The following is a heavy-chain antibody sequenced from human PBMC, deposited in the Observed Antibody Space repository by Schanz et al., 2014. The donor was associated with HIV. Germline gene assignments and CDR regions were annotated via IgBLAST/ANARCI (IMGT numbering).Heavy chain of an antibody. D-gene: IGHD2-15*01. CDR2: ISGSTGRT. CDR3: AKDGGGLRFYNWFDP. Sequence: EVQLFESGGGLVQPGGSLRLSCAASGFTFSNYDMTWVRQAPGTGLEWVSSISGSTGRTYYAESVKGRFTISRDNSKNTLYLHMSSLRVEDTAVYYCAKDGGGLRFYNWFDPWGQGILVTVSS. V-gene: IGHV3-23*01. J-gene: IGHJ5*02. CDR1: GFTFSNYD.